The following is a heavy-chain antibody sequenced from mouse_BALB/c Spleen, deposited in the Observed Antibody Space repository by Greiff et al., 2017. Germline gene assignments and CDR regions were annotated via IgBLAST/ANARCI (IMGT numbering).Heavy chain of an antibody. J-gene: IGHJ3*01. V-gene: IGHV1-18*01. Sequence: LVESGASVKIPCKASGYTFTDYNMDWVKQSHGKSLEWIGDINPNNGGTIYNQKFKGKATLTVDKSSSTAYMELRSLTSEDTAVYYCARRDYYGNSWFAYWGQGTLVTVSA. CDR3: ARRDYYGNSWFAY. D-gene: IGHD2-1*01. CDR1: GYTFTDYN. CDR2: INPNNGGT.